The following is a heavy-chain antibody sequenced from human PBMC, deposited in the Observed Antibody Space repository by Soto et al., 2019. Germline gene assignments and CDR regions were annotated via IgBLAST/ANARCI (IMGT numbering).Heavy chain of an antibody. J-gene: IGHJ4*02. Sequence: ASVKVSCKASGYTFTSYAMHWVRQAPGQRLERMGWINAGNGNTKYSQKFQGRVTITRDTSASTAYMELSSLRSEDTAVYYCAREGSYSSGWYYFDYWGQGTLVTVSS. CDR1: GYTFTSYA. D-gene: IGHD6-19*01. V-gene: IGHV1-3*01. CDR2: INAGNGNT. CDR3: AREGSYSSGWYYFDY.